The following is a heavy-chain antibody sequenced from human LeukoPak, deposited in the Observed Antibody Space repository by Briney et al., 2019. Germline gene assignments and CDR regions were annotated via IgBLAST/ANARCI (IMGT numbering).Heavy chain of an antibody. CDR3: ARDIGQWVVLHQFDY. J-gene: IGHJ4*01. V-gene: IGHV3-21*01. D-gene: IGHD6-19*01. Sequence: GGSLRLSCAASRITFTNYNVNWVRQAPGQGLEWVSSISSGSGSIYYAKSVKGRFTISRDNAKNSLYLQMNSLRTEDTSVYYCARDIGQWVVLHQFDYWGQGTLVTVSS. CDR1: RITFTNYN. CDR2: ISSGSGSI.